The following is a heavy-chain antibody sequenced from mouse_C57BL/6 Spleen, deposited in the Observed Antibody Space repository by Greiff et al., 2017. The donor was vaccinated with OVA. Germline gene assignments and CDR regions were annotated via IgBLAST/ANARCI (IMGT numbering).Heavy chain of an antibody. J-gene: IGHJ4*01. D-gene: IGHD1-1*02. CDR3: ARGGGLRAMDD. Sequence: VQLKQPGPELVKPGASVKLSCKASGYTFTSYWMHWVKQRPGQGLEWIGTINPSNGGTNYNEKFKSKATLTVDKHYSPAYMQLSSRTSEDSVGYYCARGGGLRAMDDWGQGTSVTVSS. CDR2: INPSNGGT. V-gene: IGHV1-53*01. CDR1: GYTFTSYW.